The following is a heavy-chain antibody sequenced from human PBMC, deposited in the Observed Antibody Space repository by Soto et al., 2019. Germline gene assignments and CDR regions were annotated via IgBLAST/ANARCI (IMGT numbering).Heavy chain of an antibody. CDR3: ARDHSSSWLRRGYYYYGMDV. J-gene: IGHJ6*02. D-gene: IGHD6-13*01. V-gene: IGHV3-21*01. Sequence: PGGSLRLSCAASGFTFSSYSMNWVRQAPGRGLEWVSSISSSSSYIYYADSVKGRFTISRDNAKNSLYLQMNGLRAEDTAVYYCARDHSSSWLRRGYYYYGMDVWGQGTTVTVSS. CDR2: ISSSSSYI. CDR1: GFTFSSYS.